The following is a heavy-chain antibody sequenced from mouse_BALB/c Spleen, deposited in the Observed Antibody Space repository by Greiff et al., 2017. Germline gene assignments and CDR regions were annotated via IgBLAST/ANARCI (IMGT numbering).Heavy chain of an antibody. J-gene: IGHJ4*01. V-gene: IGHV7-3*02. Sequence: EVKLVESGGGLVQPGGSLRLSCATSGFTFTDYYMSWVRQPPGKALEWLGFIRNKANGYTTEYSASVKGRFTISRDNSQSILYLQMNTLRAEDSATYYCARDGNYYAMDYWGQGTSDTVAS. CDR1: GFTFTDYY. CDR2: IRNKANGYTT. CDR3: ARDGNYYAMDY.